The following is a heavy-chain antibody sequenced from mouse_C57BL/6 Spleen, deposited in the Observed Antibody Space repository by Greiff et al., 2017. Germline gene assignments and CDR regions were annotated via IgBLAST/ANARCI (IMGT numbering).Heavy chain of an antibody. CDR3: ARQDGRGAMDY. J-gene: IGHJ4*01. CDR2: ISSGGSYT. CDR1: GFTFSSYG. D-gene: IGHD2-3*01. V-gene: IGHV5-6*01. Sequence: DVHLVESGGDLVKPGGSLKLSCAASGFTFSSYGMSWVRQTPDKRLEWVATISSGGSYTYYPDSVKGRFTISRDNAKNTLYLQMSSLKSEDTAMYYCARQDGRGAMDYWGQGTSVTVSS.